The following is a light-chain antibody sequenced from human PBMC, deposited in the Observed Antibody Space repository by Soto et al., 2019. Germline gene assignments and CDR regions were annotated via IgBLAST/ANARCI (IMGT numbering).Light chain of an antibody. J-gene: IGKJ1*01. CDR2: GAS. Sequence: EIVMTQSPATLSVSPGERATLSCRASQSVSSNLAWYQQKPGQAPRLLIYGASTRATGIPARFSGSGSGTEFTLTISSLQSEDFAVFFFQQYNNWHNLSSWTFLQGTKFDIK. V-gene: IGKV3-15*01. CDR1: QSVSSN. CDR3: QQYNNWHNLSSWT.